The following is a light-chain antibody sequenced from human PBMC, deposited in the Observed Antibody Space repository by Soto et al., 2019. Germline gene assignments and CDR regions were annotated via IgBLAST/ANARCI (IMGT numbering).Light chain of an antibody. CDR2: EAS. J-gene: IGKJ4*01. Sequence: EIVLTQTPATLSLSPGERATLSCRASQSVGNNLAWYQQKPGQAPGLLIYEASTRATGIPARFSGSGSGTDFTRTISSLEPEDFAVDYCQQHANWPLTFGGGTKVEIK. CDR3: QQHANWPLT. V-gene: IGKV3-11*01. CDR1: QSVGNN.